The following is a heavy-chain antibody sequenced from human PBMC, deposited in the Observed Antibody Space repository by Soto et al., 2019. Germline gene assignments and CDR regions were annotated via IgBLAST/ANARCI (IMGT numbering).Heavy chain of an antibody. CDR2: IIPIFGTA. V-gene: IGHV1-69*13. J-gene: IGHJ1*01. Sequence: SVKVSCKASGGTFSSYAMSWVRQVPGQGLVWMGGIIPIFGTANYAQKFQGRVTITADESTSTASMELSNLRSENTTFYYCPRGHGQYYYDTTGPTLAFSYWGPGTL. CDR1: GGTFSSYA. D-gene: IGHD3-22*01. CDR3: PRGHGQYYYDTTGPTLAFSY.